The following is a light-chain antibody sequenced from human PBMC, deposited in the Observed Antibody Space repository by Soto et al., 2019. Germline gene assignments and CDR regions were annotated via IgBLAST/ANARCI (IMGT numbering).Light chain of an antibody. J-gene: IGLJ2*01. CDR2: EVS. CDR1: SSDVGSYNL. Sequence: QSALTQPASVSGSPGQSITISCTGTSSDVGSYNLVSWYQQHPGKAPKLMIYEVSKRPSGVSNRFSGSKSDNTASLTISGLQAEDEADYYCCSYAGSSTSLVVFGGGTKVTVL. CDR3: CSYAGSSTSLVV. V-gene: IGLV2-23*02.